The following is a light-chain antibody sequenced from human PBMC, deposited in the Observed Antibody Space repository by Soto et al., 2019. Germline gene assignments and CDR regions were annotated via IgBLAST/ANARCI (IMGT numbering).Light chain of an antibody. Sequence: QSVLTQPASVSGSPGQSITISCTGTSSDVGGYNYVSWYQQQPGKAPKLMIYDVSNRPSGVSNRFSGSKSGNTASLTISGLQAEDEADYYCSSYTSSSLVFGGGTKLTVL. V-gene: IGLV2-14*01. CDR1: SSDVGGYNY. J-gene: IGLJ2*01. CDR3: SSYTSSSLV. CDR2: DVS.